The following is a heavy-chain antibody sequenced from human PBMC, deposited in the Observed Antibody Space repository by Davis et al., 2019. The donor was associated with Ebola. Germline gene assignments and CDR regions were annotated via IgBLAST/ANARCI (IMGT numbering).Heavy chain of an antibody. V-gene: IGHV3-66*01. D-gene: IGHD3-22*01. Sequence: GESLKISCAASGFTFSGSAMHWVRQAPGKGLEWVSVIYSGGSTYYADSVKGRFTISRDNSKNTLYLQMNSLRAEDTAVYYCARDSDFYYYDSSGYYARRYFDLWGRGTLVTVSS. CDR1: GFTFSGSA. CDR2: IYSGGST. J-gene: IGHJ2*01. CDR3: ARDSDFYYYDSSGYYARRYFDL.